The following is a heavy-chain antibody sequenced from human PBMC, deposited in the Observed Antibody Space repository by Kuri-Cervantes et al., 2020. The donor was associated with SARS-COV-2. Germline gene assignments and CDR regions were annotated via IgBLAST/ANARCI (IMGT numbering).Heavy chain of an antibody. D-gene: IGHD6-13*01. CDR1: GFTFSNAW. Sequence: GGSLRLSCAASGFTFSNAWMSWVRQAPGKGLEWVGRIKSKTDGGTTDYAAPVKGRFTISRDDSKNTLYLQMNSLKTEDTAVYYCTTDPRYSSSWYFLWYWGQGTLVTVSS. CDR3: TTDPRYSSSWYFLWY. V-gene: IGHV3-15*01. CDR2: IKSKTDGGTT. J-gene: IGHJ4*02.